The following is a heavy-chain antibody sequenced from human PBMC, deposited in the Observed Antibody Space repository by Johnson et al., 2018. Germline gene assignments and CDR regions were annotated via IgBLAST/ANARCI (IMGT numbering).Heavy chain of an antibody. D-gene: IGHD1-1*01. J-gene: IGHJ3*02. V-gene: IGHV3-13*01. CDR3: TRSQLGISALAI. CDR1: GFTFSNYG. CDR2: IGSAGDT. Sequence: VQLVQSGGGVVQPGRSLRLSCAASGFTFSNYGMHWVRQVTGKGLEWVSSIGSAGDTYYPVSVKGRFTTSKENAETSLYLQMNSLRTEDTAVYYCTRSQLGISALAIGGQGTMVTVSS.